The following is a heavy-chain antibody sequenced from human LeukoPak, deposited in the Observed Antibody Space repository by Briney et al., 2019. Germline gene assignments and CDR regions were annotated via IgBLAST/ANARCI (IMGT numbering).Heavy chain of an antibody. CDR1: GGSFSGYY. CDR2: INPSGST. D-gene: IGHD6-19*01. Sequence: SETLTLTCAVYGGSFSGYYWSWVRQPPGKGLEWIGEINPSGSTNYNPSLKRRVTISVDTSKNQFSLKLSSVTAADTAVYYCARGGIAVAGTPVRYWGQGTLVTVSS. CDR3: ARGGIAVAGTPVRY. J-gene: IGHJ4*02. V-gene: IGHV4-34*01.